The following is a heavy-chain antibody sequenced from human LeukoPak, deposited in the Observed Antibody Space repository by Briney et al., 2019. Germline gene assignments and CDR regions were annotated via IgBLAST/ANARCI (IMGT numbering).Heavy chain of an antibody. CDR3: ARDPLYYYDSSGKGIDYYYYYMDV. D-gene: IGHD3-22*01. V-gene: IGHV4-4*07. CDR2: LYSNEDT. J-gene: IGHJ6*03. Sequence: SETLSLTCTVSGGSISGYYWNWVRQPADRGLEWIGRLYSNEDTYYNPSLKSRLTMSVDTSKNQFSLKLSSVTAADTAVYYCARDPLYYYDSSGKGIDYYYYYMDVWGKGTTVTVSS. CDR1: GGSISGYY.